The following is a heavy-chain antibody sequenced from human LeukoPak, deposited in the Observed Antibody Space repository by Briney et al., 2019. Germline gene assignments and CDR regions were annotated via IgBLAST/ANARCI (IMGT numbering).Heavy chain of an antibody. D-gene: IGHD3-22*01. V-gene: IGHV4-39*07. Sequence: SETLSLTCTVSGGSISSSSYYWGWIRQPPGKGLEWIGSIYYSGSTYYNPSLKSRVTISVDTSKNQFSLKLSSVTAADTAMYYCARGSYYYDSSGYPIDYWGQGTLVTVSS. CDR2: IYYSGST. J-gene: IGHJ4*02. CDR1: GGSISSSSYY. CDR3: ARGSYYYDSSGYPIDY.